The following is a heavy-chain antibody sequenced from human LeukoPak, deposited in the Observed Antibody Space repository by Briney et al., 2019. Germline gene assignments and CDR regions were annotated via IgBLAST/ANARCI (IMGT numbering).Heavy chain of an antibody. Sequence: SETLSLTCTVSGGSISTYYWSWIRQPPGKGLEWIGYIYYSGSTNYNPSLKSRVTISVDTSKNQFSLKLSSVTAADTAVYYCAKSLLGSTDDAFDIWGQGTMVTVSS. V-gene: IGHV4-59*08. CDR3: AKSLLGSTDDAFDI. J-gene: IGHJ3*02. CDR1: GGSISTYY. D-gene: IGHD2-2*03. CDR2: IYYSGST.